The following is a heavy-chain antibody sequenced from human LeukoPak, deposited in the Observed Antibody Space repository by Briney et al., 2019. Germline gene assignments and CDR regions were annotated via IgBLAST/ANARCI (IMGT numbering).Heavy chain of an antibody. J-gene: IGHJ4*02. D-gene: IGHD3-10*01. CDR1: GFTFSTYW. Sequence: GGSLRLSCAASGFTFSTYWMSWVRQAPGKGLEWVSYISSSSSTIYYADSVKGRFTISRDNAKNSLYLQMNSLRAEDTAVYYCARESYYYGSGSSDYWGQGTLVTVSS. CDR3: ARESYYYGSGSSDY. V-gene: IGHV3-48*04. CDR2: ISSSSSTI.